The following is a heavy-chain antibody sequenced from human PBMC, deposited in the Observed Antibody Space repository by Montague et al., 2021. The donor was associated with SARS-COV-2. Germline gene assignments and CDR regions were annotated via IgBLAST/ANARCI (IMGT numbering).Heavy chain of an antibody. D-gene: IGHD2-8*01. Sequence: SETLSLTCSVAGGSFNFYYWSWIRQPPGKGLEWIGEINHRGSTNNNPSLKTRVTISIDKSKNQFSLKLSSVTAADTAVYYCARGQGVYAINGDLNYWGQGTLVTVSS. CDR3: ARGQGVYAINGDLNY. J-gene: IGHJ4*02. CDR2: INHRGST. CDR1: GGSFNFYY. V-gene: IGHV4-34*01.